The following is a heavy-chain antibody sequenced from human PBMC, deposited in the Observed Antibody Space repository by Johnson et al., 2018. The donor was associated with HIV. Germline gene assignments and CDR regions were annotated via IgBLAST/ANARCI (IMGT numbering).Heavy chain of an antibody. V-gene: IGHV3-30*04. CDR1: GFTFTTYA. Sequence: QMLLVESGGGMVQPWRSLRLSCAASGFTFTTYALHWVRRAPGKGLECVAVISYDGTYKYYADSVKGRFTISRDNSGNTLYLEMNSLRAEDTAVYYCVRVRGHSGYDIDDDAFDIWGQGTMVTVSP. D-gene: IGHD5-12*01. J-gene: IGHJ3*02. CDR2: ISYDGTYK. CDR3: VRVRGHSGYDIDDDAFDI.